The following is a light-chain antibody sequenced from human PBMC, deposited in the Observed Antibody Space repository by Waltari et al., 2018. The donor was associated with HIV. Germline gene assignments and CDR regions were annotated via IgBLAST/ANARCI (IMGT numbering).Light chain of an antibody. Sequence: QSALTQPASVSGSPGQSITISCTGSSSDVGSYNLVSWYQQHPGKAPKLMIYEGIKRPSGVSNRFLGSKSGNTASLTISGLQAEDEADYYCCSYAGSSNWVFGGGTKLTVL. CDR2: EGI. V-gene: IGLV2-23*01. J-gene: IGLJ3*02. CDR1: SSDVGSYNL. CDR3: CSYAGSSNWV.